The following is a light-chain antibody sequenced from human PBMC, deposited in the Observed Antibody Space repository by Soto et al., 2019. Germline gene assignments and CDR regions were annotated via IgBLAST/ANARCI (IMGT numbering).Light chain of an antibody. Sequence: QSVLTQPPSVSAAPGQKVTISCSGSSSNIGNNYVSWYQQLPGTAPKLLIYDNNKRPSGIPDRFSGSKSGTSATLGITGLQTGDEADYYCGTWDSSLSAPVFGGVTKLTVL. CDR3: GTWDSSLSAPV. CDR2: DNN. J-gene: IGLJ2*01. V-gene: IGLV1-51*01. CDR1: SSNIGNNY.